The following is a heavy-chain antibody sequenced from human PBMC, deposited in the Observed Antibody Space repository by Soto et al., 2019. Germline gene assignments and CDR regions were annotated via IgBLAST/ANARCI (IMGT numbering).Heavy chain of an antibody. CDR3: ARVVVVAAEAYYFDY. Sequence: SETLSLTCTVSGGSISSSSYYWGWIRQPPGKGLEWIGSIYYSGSTYYNPSLKSRVTISVDTSKNQFSLKLSSVTAADTAVYYCARVVVVAAEAYYFDYWGQGTLVTVSS. CDR1: GGSISSSSYY. CDR2: IYYSGST. D-gene: IGHD2-15*01. J-gene: IGHJ4*02. V-gene: IGHV4-39*01.